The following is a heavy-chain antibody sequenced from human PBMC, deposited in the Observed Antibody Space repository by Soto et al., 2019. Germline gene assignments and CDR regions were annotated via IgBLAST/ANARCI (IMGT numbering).Heavy chain of an antibody. D-gene: IGHD1-26*01. CDR3: ARVTGRCGNSYGMDV. CDR1: GYTFSIYG. CDR2: ISAHTGIT. V-gene: IGHV1-18*01. J-gene: IGHJ6*02. Sequence: QVQLMQSGAEVKKPGASVKVSCKASGYTFSIYGITWVRQAPGQGLEWMGWISAHTGITNYAQEFQGRVTMTTDTSASTASMELRSLKSDDTAVYYCARVTGRCGNSYGMDVWGQGTTVTV.